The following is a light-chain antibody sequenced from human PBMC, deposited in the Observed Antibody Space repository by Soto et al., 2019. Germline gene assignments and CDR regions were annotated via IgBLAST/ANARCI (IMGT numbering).Light chain of an antibody. V-gene: IGLV2-23*01. CDR3: CSFARGSSYV. CDR2: EGS. J-gene: IGLJ1*01. Sequence: QSVLTQPASVSGPPGQSITISCTGTSSDVGSYNLVSWYQQHPGKAPKLIISEGSERPSGVSTRFSGSKSGNTASLTISGLQAEDEADYYCCSFARGSSYVFGTGTNVTV. CDR1: SSDVGSYNL.